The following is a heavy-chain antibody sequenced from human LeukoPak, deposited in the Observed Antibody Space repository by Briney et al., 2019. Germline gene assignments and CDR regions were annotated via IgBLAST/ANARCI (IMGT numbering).Heavy chain of an antibody. V-gene: IGHV1-2*02. D-gene: IGHD1-1*01. CDR2: INPNSGGT. CDR3: ARGQGFGGPTALMGLYNWFDP. Sequence: ASVKVSCKASGYTFTGYYMHWVRQAPGQGLEWMGWINPNSGGTNYAQKFQGRVTMTRDTSISTAYMELSRRRSDDTAWNSCARGQGFGGPTALMGLYNWFDPWGQGTLVTVSS. CDR1: GYTFTGYY. J-gene: IGHJ5*02.